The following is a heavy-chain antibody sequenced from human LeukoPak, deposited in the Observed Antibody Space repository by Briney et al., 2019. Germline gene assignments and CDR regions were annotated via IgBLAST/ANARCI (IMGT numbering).Heavy chain of an antibody. V-gene: IGHV4-34*01. CDR3: ATTYYYDSSGYYLMRYYYYYMDV. CDR2: INHSGST. D-gene: IGHD3-22*01. CDR1: GGSFSGYY. J-gene: IGHJ6*03. Sequence: PSETLSLTCAVYGGSFSGYYWSWIRQPPGKGLEWIGEINHSGSTNYNPSLKSRVTISVDTSKNQFSLKLSSVTAADTAVYYCATTYYYDSSGYYLMRYYYYYMDVWGKGTTVTVSS.